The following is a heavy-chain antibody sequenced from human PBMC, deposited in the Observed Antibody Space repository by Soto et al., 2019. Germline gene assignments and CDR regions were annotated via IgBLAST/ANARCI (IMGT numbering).Heavy chain of an antibody. CDR3: ASSYGSGSGVFDY. CDR2: INYSGRV. V-gene: IGHV4-34*01. J-gene: IGHJ4*02. CDR1: GASFSGNY. D-gene: IGHD3-10*01. Sequence: SETLSLTCAVYGASFSGNYLSWIRQTPGKRLEWIGHINYSGRVTYNPSLESRTTISGDTSRNHLSLNLTSVTAADTAVYYCASSYGSGSGVFDYWGQGTSVTV.